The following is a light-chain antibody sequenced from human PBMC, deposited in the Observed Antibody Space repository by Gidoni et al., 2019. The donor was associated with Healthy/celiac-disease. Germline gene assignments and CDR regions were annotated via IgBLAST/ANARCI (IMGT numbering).Light chain of an antibody. V-gene: IGKV1-39*01. Sequence: DIQMTQSPSSLSASVGDRVTITCRASQSISSYLNWYQQKPGKAPKLLIYAASSLQSGVPSRFSGSGSGTDFTLTISSLQPEDFATYYCQQSDSTSFGGXTKVEIK. CDR1: QSISSY. J-gene: IGKJ4*01. CDR2: AAS. CDR3: QQSDSTS.